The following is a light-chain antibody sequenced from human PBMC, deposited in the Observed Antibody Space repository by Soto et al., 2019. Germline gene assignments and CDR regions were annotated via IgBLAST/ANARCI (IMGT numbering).Light chain of an antibody. CDR2: AAS. CDR1: QPITNW. V-gene: IGKV1-12*01. CDR3: QQDTSFPFT. J-gene: IGKJ3*01. Sequence: DIQMTQSPSSVSASVGDRVTITCRASQPITNWLAWYQQKPGKAPKLLIYAASNLQSGVPSRFSGSGSGKDFTLTINSLQPEDFANYYCQQDTSFPFTFGPGTKVDVK.